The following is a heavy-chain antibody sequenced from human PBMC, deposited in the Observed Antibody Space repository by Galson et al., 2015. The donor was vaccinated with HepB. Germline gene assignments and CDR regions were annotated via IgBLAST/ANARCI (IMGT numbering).Heavy chain of an antibody. V-gene: IGHV4-59*01. J-gene: IGHJ2*01. CDR3: ARVSIVVVKGYWYFDL. Sequence: TLSLTCTVSGGSISSYYWSWIRQPPGKGLEWIGYIYYSGSTNYNPSLKSRVTISVDTSKNQFSLKLSSVTAADTAVYYCARVSIVVVKGYWYFDLWGRGTLVTVSS. CDR1: GGSISSYY. CDR2: IYYSGST. D-gene: IGHD2-21*01.